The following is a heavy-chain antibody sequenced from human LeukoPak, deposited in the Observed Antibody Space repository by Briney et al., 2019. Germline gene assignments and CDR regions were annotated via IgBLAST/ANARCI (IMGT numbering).Heavy chain of an antibody. V-gene: IGHV3-15*01. CDR2: ISTKTDGGTT. CDR3: IKSSGDWH. Sequence: PGGSLRLSCTTSGFTFSHAWMTWVRQAPGKGLEWVGRISTKTDGGTTDYAAPVKGRFTISRDDSKNTLYLQMNSLKTEDTAVYSCIKSSGDWHWGQGTLVTVSS. J-gene: IGHJ4*02. D-gene: IGHD2-21*02. CDR1: GFTFSHAW.